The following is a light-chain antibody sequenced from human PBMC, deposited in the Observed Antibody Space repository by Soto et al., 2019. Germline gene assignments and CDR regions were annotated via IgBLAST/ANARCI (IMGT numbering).Light chain of an antibody. V-gene: IGLV1-40*01. CDR3: QSYYSSLSGSV. CDR1: SSNIGAGYD. J-gene: IGLJ1*01. Sequence: QSVLTQPPSVAGAPGQRVTISCTGSSSNIGAGYDVHWYQQLPGTAPKLLIYGNSNRPSGVPDRFSGSKSATSASLAITGLQDEDEADYYCQSYYSSLSGSVFGTGTKLTVL. CDR2: GNS.